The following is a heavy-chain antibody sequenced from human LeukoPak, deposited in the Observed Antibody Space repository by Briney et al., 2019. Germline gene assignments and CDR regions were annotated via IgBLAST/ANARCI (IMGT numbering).Heavy chain of an antibody. D-gene: IGHD1-26*01. CDR1: GGSILTTNW. J-gene: IGHJ4*02. CDR3: ARESGAFSPFGF. V-gene: IGHV4-4*02. Sequence: PSGTLSLTCAVSGGSILTTNWWSWVRQTPGKGLEWIGEVHLSGASNYNPSLKSRVSMSIDKSKNQLSLKLPSVTAADTAMYYCARESGAFSPFGFWGQGTLVTVSS. CDR2: VHLSGAS.